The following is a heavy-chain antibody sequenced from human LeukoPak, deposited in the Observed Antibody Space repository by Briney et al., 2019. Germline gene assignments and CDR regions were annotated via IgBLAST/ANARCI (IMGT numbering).Heavy chain of an antibody. CDR3: ARGRRVRIVVPYYYYYMDV. CDR1: GYTFTSYD. D-gene: IGHD3-22*01. CDR2: MNPNSGNT. V-gene: IGHV1-8*01. J-gene: IGHJ6*03. Sequence: GASVKVSCKASGYTFTSYDINWVRQATGQGLEWMGWMNPNSGNTGYAQKFQGRVTMTRNTSISTAYMELSSLRSEDTAVYYCARGRRVRIVVPYYYYYMDVWGKGTTVTVSS.